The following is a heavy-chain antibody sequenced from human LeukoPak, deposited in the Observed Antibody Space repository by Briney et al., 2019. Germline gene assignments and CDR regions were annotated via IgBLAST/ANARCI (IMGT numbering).Heavy chain of an antibody. CDR3: ARSVDGGNSPFDY. V-gene: IGHV4-28*01. D-gene: IGHD4-23*01. Sequence: PSDTLSLTCAVSGYSISSRNWWGWIRQPPGKGLEWIGYIYYSGSTYYNPSLKSRVTMSVDTSKNQFCLKLSSVTAVDTAVYYCARSVDGGNSPFDYWGQGTLVTVSS. CDR2: IYYSGST. J-gene: IGHJ4*02. CDR1: GYSISSRNW.